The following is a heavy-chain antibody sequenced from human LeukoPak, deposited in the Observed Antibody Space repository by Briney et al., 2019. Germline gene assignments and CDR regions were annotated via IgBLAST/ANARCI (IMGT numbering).Heavy chain of an antibody. V-gene: IGHV3-7*01. CDR2: IKQDGNEK. D-gene: IGHD1-14*01. J-gene: IGHJ4*02. CDR1: GFTFDAYW. CDR3: ARDPLTQNDY. Sequence: PGGSLRLSCAASGFTFDAYWMSWVRQAPGKGLEWVANIKQDGNEKYYVDSVKGRFTIYRDNAKNSPYLQMNSLRADDTAVYYCARDPLTQNDYWGQGTLVAVSS.